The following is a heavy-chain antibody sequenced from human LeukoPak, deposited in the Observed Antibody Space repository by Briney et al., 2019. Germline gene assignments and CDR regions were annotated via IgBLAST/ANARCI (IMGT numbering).Heavy chain of an antibody. CDR3: AKDATVTTSRGFDY. Sequence: PGGSLRLSCAASGFTFDDYAMHWVRQAPGKGLEWVSGISWNSGSIGYADSVKGRFTISRDNAKNSLYLQMNSLRAEDTALYYCAKDATVTTSRGFDYWGQGTLVTVSS. V-gene: IGHV3-9*01. CDR2: ISWNSGSI. CDR1: GFTFDDYA. D-gene: IGHD4-17*01. J-gene: IGHJ4*02.